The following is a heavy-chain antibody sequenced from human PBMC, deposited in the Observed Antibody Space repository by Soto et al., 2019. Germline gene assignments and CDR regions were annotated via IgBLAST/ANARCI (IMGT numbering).Heavy chain of an antibody. D-gene: IGHD5-18*01. J-gene: IGHJ5*02. CDR3: ARLGVDTGVGGWGS. CDR2: IYYGGST. CDR1: GGSISSSSYY. V-gene: IGHV4-39*01. Sequence: QLQLQESGPGLVKPSETLSLTCTVSGGSISSSSYYWGWIRQPPGKGLEWIGSIYYGGSTDDNPSLKTGVPRAVDTSTNRSRLQLGCAAAAVTAGCSGARLGVDTGVGGWGSWGQGTLVAVSS.